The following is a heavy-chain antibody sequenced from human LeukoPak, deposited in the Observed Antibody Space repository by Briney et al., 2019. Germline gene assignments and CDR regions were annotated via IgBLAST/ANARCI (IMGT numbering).Heavy chain of an antibody. CDR3: ARLLGYCSSTSCPKGPWFDP. V-gene: IGHV4-39*01. Sequence: SETLSLTCTVSGGSNSSSSYYWGWIRQPPGKGLEWIGSIYYSGSTYYNPSLKSRVTISVDASKNQFSLKLSSVTAADTAVYYCARLLGYCSSTSCPKGPWFDPWGQGTLVTVSS. CDR2: IYYSGST. CDR1: GGSNSSSSYY. D-gene: IGHD2-2*01. J-gene: IGHJ5*02.